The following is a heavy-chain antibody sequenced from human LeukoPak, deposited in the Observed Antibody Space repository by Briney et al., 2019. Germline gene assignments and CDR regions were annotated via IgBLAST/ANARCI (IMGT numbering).Heavy chain of an antibody. CDR2: IIPIFATA. CDR3: TRGEDYVVEVTATTWTLFDY. Sequence: ASVKVSCKASGGTFSNLGISWVRQAPGHGLEWMGGIIPIFATATYAQKFQGRVTITAVDSTSTAYMELRSLRSDDTAVYYCTRGEDYVVEVTATTWTLFDYWGQGTLVTVSS. D-gene: IGHD2-15*01. V-gene: IGHV1-69*01. CDR1: GGTFSNLG. J-gene: IGHJ4*02.